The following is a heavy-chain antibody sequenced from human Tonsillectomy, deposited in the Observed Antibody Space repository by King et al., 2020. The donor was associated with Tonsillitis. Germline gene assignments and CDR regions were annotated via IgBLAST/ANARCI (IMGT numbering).Heavy chain of an antibody. CDR2: IYPGDSDT. D-gene: IGHD2-2*01. V-gene: IGHV5-51*01. J-gene: IGHJ4*02. CDR3: ARRPFCTTTTCFNNFDY. Sequence: QLVQSGAEVKKPGESLKISCKGSGYDFSTYYIGWVRQKPGKGPEWMGIIYPGDSDTRYSPSFQGQVTFSADKSINTAYLQWRGLKASDTAMYYCARRPFCTTTTCFNNFDYWGQGTLVTVSS. CDR1: GYDFSTYY.